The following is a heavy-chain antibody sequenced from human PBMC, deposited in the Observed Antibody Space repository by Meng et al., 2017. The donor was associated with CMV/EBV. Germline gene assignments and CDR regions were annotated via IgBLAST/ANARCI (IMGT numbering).Heavy chain of an antibody. J-gene: IGHJ6*02. CDR3: ARDDRRKGIRLRNYYYGMDV. Sequence: ASVKVSCKASGYTFTSYGISWVRQAPGQGLEWMGWISAYNGNTNYAQKLQGRVTMTTDTPTSTAYMELRSLRSDDTAVYYCARDDRRKGIRLRNYYYGMDVWGQGTTVTVSS. CDR1: GYTFTSYG. V-gene: IGHV1-18*01. CDR2: ISAYNGNT. D-gene: IGHD3-3*02.